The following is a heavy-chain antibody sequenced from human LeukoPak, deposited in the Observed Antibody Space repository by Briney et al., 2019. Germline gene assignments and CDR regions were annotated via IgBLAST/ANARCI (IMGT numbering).Heavy chain of an antibody. CDR1: GGSISSYY. CDR3: ARDRSGYPDY. Sequence: PSQTLSLTCTVSGGSISSYYWSWIRQPPGKGLEWIGYIYYSGSTNYNPSLKSRVTISVDTSKNQFSLKLSSVTAADTAVYYCARDRSGYPDYWGQGTLVTVSS. J-gene: IGHJ4*02. V-gene: IGHV4-59*01. CDR2: IYYSGST. D-gene: IGHD3-3*01.